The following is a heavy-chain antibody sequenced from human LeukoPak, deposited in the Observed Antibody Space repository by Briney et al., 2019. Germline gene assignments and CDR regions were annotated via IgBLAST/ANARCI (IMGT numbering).Heavy chain of an antibody. CDR1: GYTFTGYY. CDR3: ARDAPFYCSGGSCPGGEYYYYYGMDV. CDR2: INPNSGGT. Sequence: ASVKVSCKASGYTFTGYYMHWVRQAPGQGLEWMGWINPNSGGTNYAQKFQGRVTMTSDTSISTAYMELSRLRSDDTAVYYCARDAPFYCSGGSCPGGEYYYYYGMDVWGQGTTVTVSS. V-gene: IGHV1-2*02. J-gene: IGHJ6*02. D-gene: IGHD2-15*01.